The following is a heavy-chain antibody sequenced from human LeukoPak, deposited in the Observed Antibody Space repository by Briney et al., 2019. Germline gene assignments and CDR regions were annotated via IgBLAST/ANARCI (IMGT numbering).Heavy chain of an antibody. D-gene: IGHD3-16*01. CDR2: ITGSGGNR. Sequence: PGGTLTPPCPASGFPFGGQGMNGAGQAPGKGLAWVSGITGSGGNRYYADSVKGRFTISRDNSKNTLYLQMNSLRAEDTAVYYCAKDDNYIRFLSWGQGTLVTVSS. V-gene: IGHV3-23*01. CDR1: GFPFGGQG. CDR3: AKDDNYIRFLS. J-gene: IGHJ5*02.